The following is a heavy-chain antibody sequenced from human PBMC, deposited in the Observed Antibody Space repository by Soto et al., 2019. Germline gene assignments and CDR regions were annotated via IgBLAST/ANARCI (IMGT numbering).Heavy chain of an antibody. CDR1: GYTFTSYG. J-gene: IGHJ5*02. V-gene: IGHV1-18*01. CDR2: ISAYNGNT. D-gene: IGHD3-10*01. Sequence: ASVKVSCKASGYTFTSYGISWVRQAPGQGLEWMGWISAYNGNTNYAQKLQGRVTMTTDTSTSTAYMELRSLRSDDKAVYYCARGNRWFGELFHLVPWGQGTLVTVSS. CDR3: ARGNRWFGELFHLVP.